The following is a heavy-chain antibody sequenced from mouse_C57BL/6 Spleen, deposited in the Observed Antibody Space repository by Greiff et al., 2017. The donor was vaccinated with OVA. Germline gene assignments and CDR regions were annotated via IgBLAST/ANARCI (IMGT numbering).Heavy chain of an antibody. J-gene: IGHJ3*01. CDR2: IDPSDSYT. V-gene: IGHV1-69*01. Sequence: VQLQQPGAELVMPGASVKLSCKASGYTFTSYWMHWVKQRPGQGLEWIGEIDPSDSYTNYNQKFKGKSTLTVDKASSTAYMQLSSLTSEDSAVYYCARMENYYGSSYKAWFAYWGQGTLVTVSA. CDR3: ARMENYYGSSYKAWFAY. D-gene: IGHD1-1*01. CDR1: GYTFTSYW.